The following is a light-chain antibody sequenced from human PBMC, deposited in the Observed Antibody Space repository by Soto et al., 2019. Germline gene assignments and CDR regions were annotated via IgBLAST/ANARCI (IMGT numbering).Light chain of an antibody. V-gene: IGKV1-27*01. CDR1: QGISNY. CDR3: QKYTDVPA. J-gene: IGKJ4*01. Sequence: DIQMTQSPSSLSASVGDRVTITCRASQGISNYLAWYQQIPGKVPKLLISAASTLQSGVPSRFSGSGSGTDFTLTISSLQSEDVATYYCQKYTDVPAFGGGTKVE. CDR2: AAS.